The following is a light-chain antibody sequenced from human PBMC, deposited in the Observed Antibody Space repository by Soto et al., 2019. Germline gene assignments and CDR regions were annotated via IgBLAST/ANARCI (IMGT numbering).Light chain of an antibody. CDR2: DVS. Sequence: QSALTQPASVSGSPGQSITISCTGTSSDVGGYNYVSWYQQHPGKAPKLMIYDVSNRPSGVSNRFSGSKSGNTASLPISGLQAEDEADYYCSSYTSSSTVVFGGGTKLTGL. J-gene: IGLJ2*01. CDR3: SSYTSSSTVV. V-gene: IGLV2-14*01. CDR1: SSDVGGYNY.